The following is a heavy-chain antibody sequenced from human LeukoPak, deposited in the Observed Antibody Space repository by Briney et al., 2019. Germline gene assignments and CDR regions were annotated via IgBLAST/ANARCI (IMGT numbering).Heavy chain of an antibody. V-gene: IGHV1-18*01. J-gene: IGHJ4*02. CDR2: ISAYNGNT. CDR3: ARDYSGGTAMVHRFDY. CDR1: GYTFTSYG. D-gene: IGHD5-18*01. Sequence: ASVKVSCKASGYTFTSYGISWVRQAPGQGLEWMGWISAYNGNTNYAQKFQDRVTMTTDTSTTTAYMELRSLRSDDTAVYYCARDYSGGTAMVHRFDYWGQGTLVTVSS.